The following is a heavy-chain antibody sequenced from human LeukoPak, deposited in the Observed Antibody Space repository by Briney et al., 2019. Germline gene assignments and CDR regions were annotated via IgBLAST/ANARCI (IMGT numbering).Heavy chain of an antibody. D-gene: IGHD3-10*01. Sequence: GGSLRLSCAASGFTFSSYAMHWVRQAPGKGLEWVAVISYDGSNKYYADSVKGRFTISRDNSKNTLYLQMNSLRAEDTAVYYCARGYYGSGSSMGGFDYWGQGTLVTVSS. CDR2: ISYDGSNK. V-gene: IGHV3-30-3*01. CDR1: GFTFSSYA. CDR3: ARGYYGSGSSMGGFDY. J-gene: IGHJ4*02.